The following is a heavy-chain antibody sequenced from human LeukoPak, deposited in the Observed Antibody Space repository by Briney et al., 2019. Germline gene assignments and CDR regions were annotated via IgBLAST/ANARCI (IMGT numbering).Heavy chain of an antibody. Sequence: ASVKVSCKASGYTFTSCDINWVRQATGQGLEWMGWMNPNSGNTGYGQSFKGRITMTRDISIGTAYMELSNLTSEDTAIYYCTRGSSGRRDNWGQGTLVTVSA. J-gene: IGHJ4*02. D-gene: IGHD6-19*01. CDR3: TRGSSGRRDN. CDR1: GYTFTSCD. V-gene: IGHV1-8*01. CDR2: MNPNSGNT.